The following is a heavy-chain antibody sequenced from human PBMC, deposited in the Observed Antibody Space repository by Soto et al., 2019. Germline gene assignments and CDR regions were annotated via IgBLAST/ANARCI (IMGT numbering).Heavy chain of an antibody. Sequence: KTSETLSLTCAVYGGSFSCYYWSWIRQPPGKGLEWIGEINHSGSTNYNPSLKSRVTISVDTSKNQFSLKLSSVTAADTAVYYCARGRRNYYDSSXYYKTRGRGYYYYGMDVWGQGTTVTVSS. CDR1: GGSFSCYY. CDR2: INHSGST. J-gene: IGHJ6*02. CDR3: ARGRRNYYDSSXYYKTRGRGYYYYGMDV. V-gene: IGHV4-34*01. D-gene: IGHD3-22*01.